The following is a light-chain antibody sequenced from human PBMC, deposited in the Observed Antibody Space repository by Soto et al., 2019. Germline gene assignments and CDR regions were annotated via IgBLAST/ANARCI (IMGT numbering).Light chain of an antibody. CDR3: QQYGSSPS. CDR1: QSVTSY. J-gene: IGKJ4*01. V-gene: IGKV3D-20*01. Sequence: EIVLTQSPGTLSLSPGERATLSFRASQSVTSYLAWYQQKPGLAPRLLIYDASSRATGISDRFSGSGSGTDFTLTISRLEPEDFAVYYCQQYGSSPSFGGGTKVDIK. CDR2: DAS.